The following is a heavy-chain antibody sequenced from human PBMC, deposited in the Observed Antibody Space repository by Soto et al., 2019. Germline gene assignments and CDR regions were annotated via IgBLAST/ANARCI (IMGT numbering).Heavy chain of an antibody. D-gene: IGHD2-21*01. V-gene: IGHV1-8*01. CDR1: GYSFTSYD. J-gene: IGHJ3*02. CDR2: MQPNSGNT. Sequence: QVQLAQSGAEVKNPGASVKVSCKASGYSFTSYDIYWVRQATGQGLESMGWMQPNSGNTGYAQKFQGRVAMTRDTSISTAYMELSSLRSDDPAVYYFARGNSAVETFDIWGQGTMVTFSS. CDR3: ARGNSAVETFDI.